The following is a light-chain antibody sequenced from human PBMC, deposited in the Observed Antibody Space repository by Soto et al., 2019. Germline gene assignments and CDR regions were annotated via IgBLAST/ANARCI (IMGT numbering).Light chain of an antibody. J-gene: IGLJ1*01. CDR3: SSYTSSSPYV. CDR1: SSDVRGYNY. CDR2: DVS. V-gene: IGLV2-14*01. Sequence: QSALTQPASVSGSPGQSITISCTGTSSDVRGYNYVSWYQQHPGKAPKLMIYDVSNRPSGVSNRFSGSKSGNTASLTISGLQADDEADYYCSSYTSSSPYVFGPGTTLTLL.